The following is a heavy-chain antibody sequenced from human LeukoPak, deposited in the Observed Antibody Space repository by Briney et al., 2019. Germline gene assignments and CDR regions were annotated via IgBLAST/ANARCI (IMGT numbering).Heavy chain of an antibody. D-gene: IGHD2-2*01. V-gene: IGHV1-2*02. J-gene: IGHJ3*02. CDR1: TYTGYY. Sequence: PSVNVSCKASTYTGYYMHWGRQAPGQGLEGMGWISPNGAATNYAQKFRGSVTMTRDTSRSTAYMAVNGLTSDDTAVYPCVTSTGYSTSWSAFDIWGQGTMVTVSS. CDR3: VTSTGYSTSWSAFDI. CDR2: ISPNGAAT.